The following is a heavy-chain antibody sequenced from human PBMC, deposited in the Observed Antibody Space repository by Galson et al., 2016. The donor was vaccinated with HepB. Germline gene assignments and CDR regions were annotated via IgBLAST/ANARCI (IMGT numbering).Heavy chain of an antibody. CDR3: ARSGSYYIFDF. V-gene: IGHV4-59*01. CDR1: GGSITDYR. J-gene: IGHJ4*02. CDR2: IYGSGST. Sequence: SETLSLTCSVSGGSITDYRWSWIRQPPGKGLAWIGYIYGSGSTNYNPSLKSRVTLSVDTSKNQFSLKLSSVTAADTAVYYCARSGSYYIFDFRGQGTLVTVSS. D-gene: IGHD1-26*01.